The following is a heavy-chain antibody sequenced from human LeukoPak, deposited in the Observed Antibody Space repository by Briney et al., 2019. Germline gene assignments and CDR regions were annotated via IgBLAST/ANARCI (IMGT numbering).Heavy chain of an antibody. CDR3: ARVVYYDFWSGYYPYYYYYYMDV. Sequence: SETLSLTCTVSGGSISSHYWSWIRQPPGKGLEWIGYIHYSGSTNYNPSLKSRVTISVDTSKNQFSLKLSSVTAADTAVYYCARVVYYDFWSGYYPYYYYYYMDVWGKGTTVTVSS. J-gene: IGHJ6*03. CDR1: GGSISSHY. CDR2: IHYSGST. D-gene: IGHD3-3*01. V-gene: IGHV4-59*11.